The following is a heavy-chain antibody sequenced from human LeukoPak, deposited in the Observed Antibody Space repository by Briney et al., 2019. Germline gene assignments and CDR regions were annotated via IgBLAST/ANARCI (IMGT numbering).Heavy chain of an antibody. D-gene: IGHD3-16*01. CDR1: GFVFSRDN. J-gene: IGHJ4*02. CDR2: ISETI. Sequence: GSLRLSCIASGFVFSRDNMNWVRQAPGKGLEWVAHISETIYYADSVQGRFTISRDNAKNSLYQQMSNLRVDDTAMYYCVREVGRPKTFYFDSWGRGTPVTVSS. V-gene: IGHV3-48*04. CDR3: VREVGRPKTFYFDS.